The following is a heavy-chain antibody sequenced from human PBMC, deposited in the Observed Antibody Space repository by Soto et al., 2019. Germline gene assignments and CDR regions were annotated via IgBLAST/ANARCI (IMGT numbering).Heavy chain of an antibody. Sequence: QVPVPEAGPGLVKPFTNPSPHFTFPGYLLHRRGYHRSLNPQQPGKGPEWMGYIYHSGSTFYRPSLKSRVSISRDTSKNQFSLKLTSVTAADTAIYYCARSVQVRGGLITSGLAWFDPWGQGILVTVSS. CDR2: IYHSGST. CDR3: ARSVQVRGGLITSGLAWFDP. J-gene: IGHJ5*02. V-gene: IGHV4-31*02. D-gene: IGHD3-10*01. CDR1: YLLHRRGYH.